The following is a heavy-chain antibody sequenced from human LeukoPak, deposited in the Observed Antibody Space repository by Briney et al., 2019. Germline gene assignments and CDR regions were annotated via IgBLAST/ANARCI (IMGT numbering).Heavy chain of an antibody. D-gene: IGHD4-23*01. V-gene: IGHV4-31*03. Sequence: SETLSLTCTVSGGPISSGGYYWSWIRQHPGKGLEWIGYIYYSGSTYYNPSLKSRVTISVDTSKNQFSLKLSSVTAADTAVYYCAGGRWTHAFDIWGQGTMVTVSS. CDR2: IYYSGST. J-gene: IGHJ3*02. CDR1: GGPISSGGYY. CDR3: AGGRWTHAFDI.